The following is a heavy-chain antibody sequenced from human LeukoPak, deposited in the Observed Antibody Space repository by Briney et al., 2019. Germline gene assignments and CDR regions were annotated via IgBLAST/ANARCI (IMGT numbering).Heavy chain of an antibody. J-gene: IGHJ4*02. CDR2: ISPYNGDT. V-gene: IGHV1-18*01. CDR3: ARGRHSSSWDEDFDY. Sequence: ASVTVSCKASGYTFTSYGISWVRQAPGQGLEWVGRISPYNGDTNYAQKLQGRVTMTTDTSTSTAYMELRSLRSDDTAVYTCARGRHSSSWDEDFDYWGQGTLVTVSS. D-gene: IGHD6-13*01. CDR1: GYTFTSYG.